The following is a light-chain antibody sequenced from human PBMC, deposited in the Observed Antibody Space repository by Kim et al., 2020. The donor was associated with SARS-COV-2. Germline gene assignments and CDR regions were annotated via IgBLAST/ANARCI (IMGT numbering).Light chain of an antibody. V-gene: IGLV2-8*01. CDR3: SSYAGNNNLV. CDR2: EVS. J-gene: IGLJ2*01. Sequence: GQSVTISCTGTSCDVGGYNFVSWYQQYPGKAPKLLIYEVSKRPSGVPDRFSGSKSGNTASLTVSGLQSEDEADYYCSSYAGNNNLVFGGGTQLTVL. CDR1: SCDVGGYNF.